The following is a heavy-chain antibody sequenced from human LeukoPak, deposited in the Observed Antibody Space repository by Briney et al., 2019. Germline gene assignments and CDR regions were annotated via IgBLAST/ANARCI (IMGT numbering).Heavy chain of an antibody. J-gene: IGHJ4*02. D-gene: IGHD3-22*01. CDR1: GGSFSGYY. V-gene: IGHV4-34*01. CDR3: ARGRGYYYDSSGYYTFDY. Sequence: SETLSLTCAVYGGSFSGYYWSWIRQPPGKGLEWIGEINHRGSTNYNPSLKSRVTISVDTSKNQFSLKLSSVTAADTAVYYCARGRGYYYDSSGYYTFDYWGQGTLVTVSS. CDR2: INHRGST.